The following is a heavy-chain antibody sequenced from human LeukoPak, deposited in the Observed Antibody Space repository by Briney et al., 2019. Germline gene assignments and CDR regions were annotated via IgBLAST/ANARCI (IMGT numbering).Heavy chain of an antibody. CDR1: GGSISSSSYY. CDR3: ANHGYCSGGSCYPPFDY. J-gene: IGHJ4*02. D-gene: IGHD2-15*01. V-gene: IGHV4-39*01. Sequence: ETLSLTCTVSGGSISSSSYYWGWIRQPPGKGLEWIGSIYYSGSTYYNPSLKSRVTISVDTSKNQFSLKLSSVTAADTAVYYCANHGYCSGGSCYPPFDYWGQGTLVTVSS. CDR2: IYYSGST.